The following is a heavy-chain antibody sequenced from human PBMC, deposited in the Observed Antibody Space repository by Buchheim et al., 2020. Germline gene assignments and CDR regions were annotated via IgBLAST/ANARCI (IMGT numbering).Heavy chain of an antibody. D-gene: IGHD4-11*01. CDR3: ARGRCPENSNCGYYYYYYMDV. Sequence: QVQLQQWGAGLLKPSETLSLTCTVSGGSITSSIYYWGWIRQPPGKGLEWIGNIFYSGSTYYNPSLKSRVTISVDTSKNQFSLKMSSVTAAETAVYYCARGRCPENSNCGYYYYYYMDVWGKGTT. V-gene: IGHV4-39*01. CDR1: GGSITSSIYY. CDR2: IFYSGST. J-gene: IGHJ6*03.